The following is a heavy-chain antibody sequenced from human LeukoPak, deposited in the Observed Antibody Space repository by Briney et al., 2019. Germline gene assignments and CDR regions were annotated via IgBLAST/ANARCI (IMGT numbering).Heavy chain of an antibody. V-gene: IGHV4-59*01. CDR1: GGSISSYY. D-gene: IGHD6-6*01. CDR3: ARVPPASPVLGY. CDR2: IYYSGST. Sequence: SETLSLTCTVSGGSISSYYWSWIRQPPGKGLEWIGYIYYSGSTNYNPSLKSRVTISVDTSKNQFSLKLSSVTAADTAVYYCARVPPASPVLGYWGQGTLVTVSS. J-gene: IGHJ4*02.